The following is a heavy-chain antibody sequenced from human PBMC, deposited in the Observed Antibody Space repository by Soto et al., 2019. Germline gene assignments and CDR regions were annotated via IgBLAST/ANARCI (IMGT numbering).Heavy chain of an antibody. Sequence: SETLSLTCTVSGGSISSGGYYWRWIRQHPGKGLEWIGYIYYSGSTYYNPSLKSRVTISVDTSKNQFSLKLSSVTAADTAVYYCARISTAIVVVPAAKMDVWGKGTTVTVSS. D-gene: IGHD2-2*01. CDR3: ARISTAIVVVPAAKMDV. CDR2: IYYSGST. V-gene: IGHV4-31*03. J-gene: IGHJ6*04. CDR1: GGSISSGGYY.